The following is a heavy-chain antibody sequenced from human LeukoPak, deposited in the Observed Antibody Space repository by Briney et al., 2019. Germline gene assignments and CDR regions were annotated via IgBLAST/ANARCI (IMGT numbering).Heavy chain of an antibody. V-gene: IGHV4-39*01. D-gene: IGHD3-3*01. CDR2: IYYSGST. CDR3: ARQRDFWSQYYFDY. J-gene: IGHJ4*02. CDR1: GGSISSSSYY. Sequence: PSETLSLTCTVSGGSISSSSYYWGWIRQPPGKGLEWIGSIYYSGSTYYNPSLKSRVTISVDTSKNQFSLKLSSVTAADMAVYYCARQRDFWSQYYFDYWGQGTLVTVSS.